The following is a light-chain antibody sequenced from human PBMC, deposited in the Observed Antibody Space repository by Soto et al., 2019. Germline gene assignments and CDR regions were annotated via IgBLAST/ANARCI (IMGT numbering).Light chain of an antibody. V-gene: IGKV3-20*01. CDR3: QQSDDSPWT. CDR2: GAS. J-gene: IGKJ1*01. CDR1: QSVSSNY. Sequence: EIVLTQSPGTLSLSPGERATLSCRASQSVSSNYLAWYQQKPGQAPRLLIYGASSRATGIPDRFSGSGSGTDFTLTISRLEPEDFGVYYCQQSDDSPWTFGQGTKVEIQ.